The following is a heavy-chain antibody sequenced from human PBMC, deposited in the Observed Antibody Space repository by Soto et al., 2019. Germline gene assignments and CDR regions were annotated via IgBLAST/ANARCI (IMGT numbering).Heavy chain of an antibody. Sequence: QLQLQESGPGLVKPSETLSLTCTVSGGSISSSSYYWGWIRQPPGKGLEWIGSIYYSGSTYYNPSLKSRVTISVDTSKNQFSLKLSSVTAADTAVYYCARPLSVVVVAAAPYGWFDPWGQGTLVTVSS. CDR1: GGSISSSSYY. CDR2: IYYSGST. J-gene: IGHJ5*02. D-gene: IGHD2-15*01. CDR3: ARPLSVVVVAAAPYGWFDP. V-gene: IGHV4-39*01.